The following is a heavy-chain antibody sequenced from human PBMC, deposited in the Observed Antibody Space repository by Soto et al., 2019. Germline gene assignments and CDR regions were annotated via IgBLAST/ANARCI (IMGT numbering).Heavy chain of an antibody. J-gene: IGHJ6*02. CDR2: ISGSGGST. CDR1: GFTFSSYD. CDR3: AKDSTPGCSSTSCYPYYYYGMDV. Sequence: GGSLRLSCAASGFTFSSYDMSWVRQAPGKGLEWVSAISGSGGSTYYADSVKGRFTISRDNSKNTLYLQMNSLRAEDTAVYYCAKDSTPGCSSTSCYPYYYYGMDVWGHGTTVTSSS. D-gene: IGHD2-2*01. V-gene: IGHV3-23*01.